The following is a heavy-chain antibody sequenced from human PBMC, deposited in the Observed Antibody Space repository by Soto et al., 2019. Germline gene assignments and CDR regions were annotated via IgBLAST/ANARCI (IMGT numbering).Heavy chain of an antibody. V-gene: IGHV3-30*18. D-gene: IGHD3-22*01. J-gene: IGHJ3*02. CDR3: AKQNRGISVLTAACGAFDI. CDR2: ISYDGSNK. Sequence: QVQLVESGGGVVQPGRSLRLSCAASGFTFSSYGMHWVRQAPGKGLEWVAVISYDGSNKYYADSVKGRFTISRDNSKNTLYMQMNSLRAEKTALYDSAKQNRGISVLTAACGAFDIWGQGTMVTVSS. CDR1: GFTFSSYG.